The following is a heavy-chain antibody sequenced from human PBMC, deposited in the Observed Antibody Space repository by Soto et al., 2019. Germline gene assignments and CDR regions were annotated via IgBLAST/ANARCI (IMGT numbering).Heavy chain of an antibody. V-gene: IGHV4-31*03. J-gene: IGHJ6*02. CDR1: GGSISSGGYY. Sequence: SETLSLTCTVSGGSISSGGYYWSWIRQHPGKGLEWIGYIYYSGSTYYNPSLKSRVTISVDTSRNQFSLKLGSVTAADTAVYYCARGDYYYYYGMDVWGQGTTVTVSS. CDR3: ARGDYYYYYGMDV. CDR2: IYYSGST.